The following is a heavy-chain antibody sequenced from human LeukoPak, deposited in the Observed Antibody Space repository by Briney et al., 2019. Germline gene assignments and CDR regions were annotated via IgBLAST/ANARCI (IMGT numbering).Heavy chain of an antibody. Sequence: SETLSLTCTVSGGSLSSYYWSWIRQPPGKGLEWIGYIYYSGSTNYNPSLTSRVTISVDTSKNQFSLKLSSVTAADTAVYYCARGATYYDYVWGSYRYTNFDYWGQGTLVTVSS. V-gene: IGHV4-59*01. CDR3: ARGATYYDYVWGSYRYTNFDY. CDR1: GGSLSSYY. CDR2: IYYSGST. D-gene: IGHD3-16*02. J-gene: IGHJ4*02.